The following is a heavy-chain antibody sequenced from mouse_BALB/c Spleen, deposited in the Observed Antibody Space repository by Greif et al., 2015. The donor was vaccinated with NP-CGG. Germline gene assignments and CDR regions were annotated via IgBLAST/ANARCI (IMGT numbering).Heavy chain of an antibody. CDR1: GYAFSSYW. CDR3: ARVGNYYFDY. Sequence: VKVVESGAELVRPGSSVKISCKASGYAFSSYWMNWVKQRPGQGLEWIGQIYPGDGDTNYNGKFKGKATLTADKSSSTACMQLSSLTSEDSAVYFCARVGNYYFDYWGQGTTLTVSS. CDR2: IYPGDGDT. D-gene: IGHD2-1*01. J-gene: IGHJ2*01. V-gene: IGHV1-80*01.